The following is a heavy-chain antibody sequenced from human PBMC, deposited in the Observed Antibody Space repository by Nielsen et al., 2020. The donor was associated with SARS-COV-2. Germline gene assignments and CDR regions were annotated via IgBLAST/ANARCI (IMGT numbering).Heavy chain of an antibody. J-gene: IGHJ3*02. CDR1: GFTVSNNY. V-gene: IGHV3-53*01. CDR3: ARDLTGDAFDI. Sequence: GGSLRLSCAASGFTVSNNYMSWVRQAPGKRLEWVSVIDVGGDTDYTDSVKGRFTISRDNSRNTLYPQINSLRVDDTAVYYCARDLTGDAFDIWGQGTMVTVSS. D-gene: IGHD2-8*02. CDR2: IDVGGDT.